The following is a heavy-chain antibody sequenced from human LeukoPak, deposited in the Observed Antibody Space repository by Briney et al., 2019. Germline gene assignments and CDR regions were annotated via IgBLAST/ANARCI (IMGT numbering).Heavy chain of an antibody. V-gene: IGHV3-21*01. CDR1: GFTFSSYS. D-gene: IGHD5-12*01. CDR2: ISSSSSYI. Sequence: GGSLRLSCAASGFTFSSYSMNWVRQAPGKGLEWVSSISSSSSYIYYADSVKGRFTISRDNAKNSLYLQMNSLRAEDTAVYYCARVESGYDSDAFDIWGQGTMVTVSS. J-gene: IGHJ3*02. CDR3: ARVESGYDSDAFDI.